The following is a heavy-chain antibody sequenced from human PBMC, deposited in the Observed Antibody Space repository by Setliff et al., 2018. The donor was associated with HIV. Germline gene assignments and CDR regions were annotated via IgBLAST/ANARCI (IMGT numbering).Heavy chain of an antibody. CDR2: MNPNSGNT. CDR3: ARVTMIVVGHYYYYGMDV. CDR1: GYTFTSYD. J-gene: IGHJ6*02. Sequence: ASVKVSCKASGYTFTSYDINWVRQATGQGLEWMGWMNPNSGNTGYAQKFQGRVTMTRNTSISTAYMELSSLRSEDTAVYYCARVTMIVVGHYYYYGMDVWGQGTTVTV. D-gene: IGHD3-22*01. V-gene: IGHV1-8*02.